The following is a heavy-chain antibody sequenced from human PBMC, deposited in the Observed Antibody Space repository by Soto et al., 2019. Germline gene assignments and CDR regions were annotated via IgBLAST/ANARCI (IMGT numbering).Heavy chain of an antibody. CDR2: ISAYNGNT. CDR1: GCTFTSYG. V-gene: IGHV1-18*01. J-gene: IGHJ6*02. Sequence: QVQLVQSGAEVKKPGASVKVSCKASGCTFTSYGISWVRQAPGQGLEWMGWISAYNGNTNYAQKLQGRVTMTTDTSTSTAYMELRSLRSDDTAVYYCARNQVAGRVWYYYYGMDVWGQGTTVTVSS. CDR3: ARNQVAGRVWYYYYGMDV. D-gene: IGHD6-19*01.